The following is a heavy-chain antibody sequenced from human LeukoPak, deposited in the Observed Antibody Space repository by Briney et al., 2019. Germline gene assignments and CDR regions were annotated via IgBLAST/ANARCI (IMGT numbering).Heavy chain of an antibody. CDR3: ARGETTSSWSTFDY. V-gene: IGHV3-74*01. Sequence: GGSLRLSCAASGFTFSTYWMHWVRQVPGKGPVWVSQINGEATTTLYADFVKGRFTISRDNAKNTVYLQMNNLRAEDTAVYYCARGETTSSWSTFDYWGQGTLVTVCS. CDR1: GFTFSTYW. CDR2: INGEATTT. D-gene: IGHD6-13*01. J-gene: IGHJ4*02.